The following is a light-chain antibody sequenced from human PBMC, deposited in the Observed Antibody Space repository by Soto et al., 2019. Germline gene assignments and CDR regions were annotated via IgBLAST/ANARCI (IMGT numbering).Light chain of an antibody. Sequence: EIVLTQSPGTLSLSPGETATLSCRASQSVSSNNLAWYHQKPGQTPRPLIDGASSRATGIPDRFSGSGSGTDFTLTISRLEPEDFAVYYCQQYDNSITFGQGTRLEIE. J-gene: IGKJ5*01. CDR2: GAS. CDR3: QQYDNSIT. CDR1: QSVSSNN. V-gene: IGKV3-20*01.